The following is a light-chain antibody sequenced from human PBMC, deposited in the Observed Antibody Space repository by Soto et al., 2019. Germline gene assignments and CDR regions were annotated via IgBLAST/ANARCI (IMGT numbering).Light chain of an antibody. CDR1: SSNIGSNN. CDR2: SDN. J-gene: IGLJ2*01. V-gene: IGLV1-44*01. Sequence: QSVLTQPPSASGTPGQRVTISCSGSSSNIGSNNVNWYQQLPGTAPKLLIYSDNQRPPGVPDRFSGSRSGTSTSLAISGLESEDEADYYCAAWDDSLNGHVVFGGGTQLTVL. CDR3: AAWDDSLNGHVV.